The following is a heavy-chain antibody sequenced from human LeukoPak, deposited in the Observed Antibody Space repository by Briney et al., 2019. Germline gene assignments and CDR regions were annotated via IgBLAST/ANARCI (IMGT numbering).Heavy chain of an antibody. V-gene: IGHV3-30*04. D-gene: IGHD6-13*01. Sequence: PGGSLRLSCAASGFTFSSYAMHWVRQAPGKGLEWVTIISYDGTNKYYADSVKGRFTISRDNSKNTLYLQMNSLRADDTAVYYCAKDGDGSGWYLGRGFYYYYMDVWGKGTTVTISS. CDR2: ISYDGTNK. CDR3: AKDGDGSGWYLGRGFYYYYMDV. J-gene: IGHJ6*03. CDR1: GFTFSSYA.